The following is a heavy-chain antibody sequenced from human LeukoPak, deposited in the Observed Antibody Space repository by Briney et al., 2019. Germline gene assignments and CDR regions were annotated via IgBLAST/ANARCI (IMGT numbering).Heavy chain of an antibody. CDR2: INHSGST. V-gene: IGHV4-34*01. D-gene: IGHD3-16*02. CDR1: GGSFSGCY. J-gene: IGHJ5*02. Sequence: PSETLSLTCAVYGGSFSGCYWSWIRQPPGKGLEWTGEINHSGSTNYNPSLKSRVTISVDTSKNQFSLKLSSVTAADTAVYYCAGVFRYVWGSYRYTPWGQGTLVTVSS. CDR3: AGVFRYVWGSYRYTP.